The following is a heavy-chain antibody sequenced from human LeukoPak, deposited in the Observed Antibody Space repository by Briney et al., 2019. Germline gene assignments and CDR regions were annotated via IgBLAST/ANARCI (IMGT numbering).Heavy chain of an antibody. CDR3: ARDRIAVAGTLFDY. CDR2: ISAYNGNT. CDR1: GYTFTSYG. J-gene: IGHJ4*02. V-gene: IGHV1-18*01. Sequence: ASVTVSFTASGYTFTSYGISWVRQAPGQGLEWMGWISAYNGNTNYAQKLQGRVTMTTDTSTSTAYMELRSLRSDDTAVYYCARDRIAVAGTLFDYWGQGTLVTVSS. D-gene: IGHD6-19*01.